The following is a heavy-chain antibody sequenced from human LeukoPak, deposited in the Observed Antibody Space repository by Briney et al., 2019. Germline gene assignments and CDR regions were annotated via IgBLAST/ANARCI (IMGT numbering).Heavy chain of an antibody. CDR2: ISSSSSTI. Sequence: GGSLRLSCAASGFTFSSYSMNWVRQAPGKGLEWVSYISSSSSTIYYADSVKGRFTISRDNAKNSLYLQMNSLRAEDTAVYYCARDCYDSSGYYREGYFDYWGQGTLVTVSS. J-gene: IGHJ4*02. CDR3: ARDCYDSSGYYREGYFDY. V-gene: IGHV3-48*04. D-gene: IGHD3-22*01. CDR1: GFTFSSYS.